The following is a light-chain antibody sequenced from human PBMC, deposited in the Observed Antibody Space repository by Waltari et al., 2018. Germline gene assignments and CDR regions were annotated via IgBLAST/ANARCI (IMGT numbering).Light chain of an antibody. Sequence: DIVMTQSPDSLAVSLGERATINCKSSPSVLYSSNNKNYLAWYQQKPGQPPKLLIYWASTRESGVPDRFSGSGSGTDFTLTISSLQAEDVAVYYCQQYYSNTGTFGQGTKVEIK. V-gene: IGKV4-1*01. CDR2: WAS. CDR1: PSVLYSSNNKNY. CDR3: QQYYSNTGT. J-gene: IGKJ1*01.